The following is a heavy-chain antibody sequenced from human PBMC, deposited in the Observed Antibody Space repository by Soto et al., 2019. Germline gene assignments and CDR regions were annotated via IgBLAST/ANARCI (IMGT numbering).Heavy chain of an antibody. CDR2: MNPNSGDT. V-gene: IGHV1-8*02. CDR3: ARPGATFCRGDCYSDY. J-gene: IGHJ4*02. D-gene: IGHD2-21*02. Sequence: QVQLVQSGAEVKRPGASVKVSCKASGYTFTNFDLNWVRQAPGQGLEWMGWMNPNSGDTGYAHKFQGRVTMTRDTSINTAYIELSSLKSEDTAVYFCARPGATFCRGDCYSDYWGQGTLVIVSS. CDR1: GYTFTNFD.